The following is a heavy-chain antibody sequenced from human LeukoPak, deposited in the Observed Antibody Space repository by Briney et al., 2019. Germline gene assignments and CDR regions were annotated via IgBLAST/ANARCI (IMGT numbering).Heavy chain of an antibody. CDR1: GFTFSSYS. CDR2: ISYDGSNK. Sequence: PGGSLRLSCAASGFTFSSYSMNWVRQAPGKGLEWVAVISYDGSNKYYADSVKGRFTISRDNSKNTLYLQMNSLRAEDTAVYYCARGPSYYYDSSGTDYWGQGTLVTVSS. CDR3: ARGPSYYYDSSGTDY. D-gene: IGHD3-22*01. V-gene: IGHV3-30-3*01. J-gene: IGHJ4*02.